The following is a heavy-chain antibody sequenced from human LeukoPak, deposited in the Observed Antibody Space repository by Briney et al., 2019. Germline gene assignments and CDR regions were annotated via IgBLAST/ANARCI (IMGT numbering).Heavy chain of an antibody. J-gene: IGHJ5*01. Sequence: GGSLRLSCAASGFTFSSYAMHWVRQAPGKGLEWVAVISYDGSNKYYADSVKGRFTISRDNSENTMYLQMNSLRAEDTAVYYCARSYGTYNWFDSWGQGTLVTVSS. CDR1: GFTFSSYA. D-gene: IGHD1-14*01. CDR2: ISYDGSNK. V-gene: IGHV3-30*04. CDR3: ARSYGTYNWFDS.